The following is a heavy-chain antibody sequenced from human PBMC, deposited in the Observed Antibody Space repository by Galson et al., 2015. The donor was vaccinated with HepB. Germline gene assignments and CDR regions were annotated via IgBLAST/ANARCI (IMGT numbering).Heavy chain of an antibody. CDR3: ARTYCSSTSCYPDYYYYGMDV. J-gene: IGHJ6*02. V-gene: IGHV3-33*01. Sequence: SLRLSCAASGFTFSSYGMHWVRQAPGKGLEWVAVIWYDGSNKYYADSVKGRFTISRDNSKNTLYLQMNSLRAEDTAVYYCARTYCSSTSCYPDYYYYGMDVWGQGTTVTVSS. CDR2: IWYDGSNK. D-gene: IGHD2-2*01. CDR1: GFTFSSYG.